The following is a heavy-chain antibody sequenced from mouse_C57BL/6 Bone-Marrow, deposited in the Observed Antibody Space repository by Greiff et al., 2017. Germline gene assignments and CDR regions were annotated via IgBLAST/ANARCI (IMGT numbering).Heavy chain of an antibody. CDR3: ARSLWLRRRDY. D-gene: IGHD2-2*01. CDR1: GYTFTSYG. V-gene: IGHV1-81*01. CDR2: IYPRSGNT. J-gene: IGHJ2*01. Sequence: VQLQQSGAELARPGASVKLSCKASGYTFTSYGISWVKQSTGQGLEWIGEIYPRSGNTYYNEKFKGKATLTADKSSSTAYMELRSLTSEDSAVYFCARSLWLRRRDYWGQGTTLTVSS.